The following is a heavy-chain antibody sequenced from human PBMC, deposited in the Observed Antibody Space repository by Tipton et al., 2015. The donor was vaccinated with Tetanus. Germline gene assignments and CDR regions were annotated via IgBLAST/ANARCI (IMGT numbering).Heavy chain of an antibody. V-gene: IGHV4-39*07. Sequence: TLSLTCTVSGGSISSSSYYWGWIRQPPGKGLEWIGSIYYSGSTYYNPSLKSRLTISVDTSKDQFSLKLSSVVAADTAVYYCARGPFAYDRWGQGALVTVSS. CDR2: IYYSGST. J-gene: IGHJ5*02. CDR3: ARGPFAYDR. CDR1: GGSISSSSYY.